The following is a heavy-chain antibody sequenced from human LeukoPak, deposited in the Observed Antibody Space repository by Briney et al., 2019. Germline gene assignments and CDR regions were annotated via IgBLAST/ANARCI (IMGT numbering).Heavy chain of an antibody. J-gene: IGHJ3*02. CDR2: IRSKRDGGTA. Sequence: GGSLRLSCSASGFTFINAWMTWVRQAPGKGLEWVGRIRSKRDGGTADYAAPVTGRFTISRDDSRNALILQMNSLKTEDAAVYYCATIKEANDAFDIWGQGTVVTVSS. CDR3: ATIKEANDAFDI. V-gene: IGHV3-15*01. CDR1: GFTFINAW.